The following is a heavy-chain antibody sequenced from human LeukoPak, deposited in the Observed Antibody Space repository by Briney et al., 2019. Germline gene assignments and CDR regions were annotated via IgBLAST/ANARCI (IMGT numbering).Heavy chain of an antibody. CDR3: ARGGQGDGYSADEAFDI. CDR1: GDSVSSNSAA. V-gene: IGHV6-1*01. J-gene: IGHJ3*02. Sequence: SQTLSLTCAISGDSVSSNSAAWNWIRQSPSTGLEWLGRTYYRSKWYNDYAGSVKSRITINPDTSKNQFSLQVNSVTPEDTAEYYCARGGQGDGYSADEAFDIWGQGTMVTVSS. CDR2: TYYRSKWYN. D-gene: IGHD5-24*01.